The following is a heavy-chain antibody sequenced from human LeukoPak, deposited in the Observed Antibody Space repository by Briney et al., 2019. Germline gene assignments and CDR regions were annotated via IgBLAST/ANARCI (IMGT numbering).Heavy chain of an antibody. Sequence: GGSLRLSCAASGFTFSSYAMHWVRQAPGKGLEWVAVISYDGSNKYYADSVKGRFTISRDNSKNTLYLQMNSLRAEDTAVYYCARDLRTLMVYPSHYYYYGMDVWGQGTTVTVSS. CDR3: ARDLRTLMVYPSHYYYYGMDV. D-gene: IGHD2-8*01. V-gene: IGHV3-30-3*01. J-gene: IGHJ6*02. CDR2: ISYDGSNK. CDR1: GFTFSSYA.